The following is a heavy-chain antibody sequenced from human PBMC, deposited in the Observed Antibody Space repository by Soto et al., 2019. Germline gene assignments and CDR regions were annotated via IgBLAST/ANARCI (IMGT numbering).Heavy chain of an antibody. J-gene: IGHJ5*02. V-gene: IGHV4-31*03. CDR3: ARDRGGYCSSTSCGTFDP. Sequence: NPSETLSLTCTVSGGSISSGGYYWSWIRQHPGKGLEWIGYIYYSGSTYYNPSLKSRVTISVDTSKNQFSLKLSSVTAADTAVYYCARDRGGYCSSTSCGTFDPWGQGTLVTVSS. CDR2: IYYSGST. D-gene: IGHD2-2*01. CDR1: GGSISSGGYY.